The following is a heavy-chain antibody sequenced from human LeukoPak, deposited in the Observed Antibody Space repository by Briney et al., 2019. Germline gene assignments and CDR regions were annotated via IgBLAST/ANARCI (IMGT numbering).Heavy chain of an antibody. D-gene: IGHD4-17*01. Sequence: SLRLSSAVSGFTFCSYAMHWVPQAPDKRQGWGAVISYDGSNKYYADPAKGRFTISRDNSRNTLYLQMHSLRAEDTAVYYCARVGVDYGDYDFDYWGQGTLVTVSS. CDR1: GFTFCSYA. CDR3: ARVGVDYGDYDFDY. V-gene: IGHV3-30*04. CDR2: ISYDGSNK. J-gene: IGHJ4*02.